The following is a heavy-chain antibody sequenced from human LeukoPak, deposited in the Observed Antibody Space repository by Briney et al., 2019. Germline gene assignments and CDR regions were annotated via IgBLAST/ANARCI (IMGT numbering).Heavy chain of an antibody. CDR1: GGSFSGYY. CDR2: IYSSGST. Sequence: SETLSLTCAVYGGSFSGYYWSWIRQPPGKGLEWIGYIYSSGSTNYNPSLKSRVTISVDTSKNQFSLRVSSVTAADTAVYYCARDDHSNYRFDYWGQGTLVTVSS. V-gene: IGHV4-59*01. J-gene: IGHJ4*02. D-gene: IGHD4-11*01. CDR3: ARDDHSNYRFDY.